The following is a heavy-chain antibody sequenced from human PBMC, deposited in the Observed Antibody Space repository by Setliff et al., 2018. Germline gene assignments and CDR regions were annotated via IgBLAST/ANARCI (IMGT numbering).Heavy chain of an antibody. CDR2: ISNDAYTT. J-gene: IGHJ4*02. CDR1: GFSFSDYY. Sequence: GVLRLSCAASGFSFSDYYMMWIRQAPGKGLEWVSYISNDAYTTHYADSMKGRLTISRDNSKNSVFLQMNSLRVEDTAVYYCARVHYETSTYSPTLFDHWGQGALVTVSS. V-gene: IGHV3-11*01. D-gene: IGHD3-22*01. CDR3: ARVHYETSTYSPTLFDH.